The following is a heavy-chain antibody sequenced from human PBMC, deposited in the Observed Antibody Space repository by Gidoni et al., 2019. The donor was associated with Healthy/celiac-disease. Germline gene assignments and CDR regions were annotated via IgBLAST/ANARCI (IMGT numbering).Heavy chain of an antibody. V-gene: IGHV3-21*01. CDR3: ARDPNDYGDFGDWYFDL. J-gene: IGHJ2*01. D-gene: IGHD4-17*01. CDR2: ISSSSGYI. Sequence: EVQLVESGGGLVKPGGSLRLSCAASGFTFSSYSMNWVRQAPGKGLECVSSISSSSGYIYYADSVKGRFTISRDNAKNSLYLQMNSLRAEDTAVYYCARDPNDYGDFGDWYFDLWGRGTLVTVSS. CDR1: GFTFSSYS.